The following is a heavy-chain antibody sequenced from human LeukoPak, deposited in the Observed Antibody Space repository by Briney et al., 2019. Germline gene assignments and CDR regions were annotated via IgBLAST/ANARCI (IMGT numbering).Heavy chain of an antibody. V-gene: IGHV3-7*03. CDR2: IKHDGSEK. D-gene: IGHD2-15*01. J-gene: IGHJ6*04. CDR1: GFTFSDYA. Sequence: GGSLRLSCAASGFTFSDYAMNWVRQAPGKGLEWVANIKHDGSEKYYVDSVKGRFTISRDNAKNTLYLQMNSLRAEDTAVYYCASVMVVVVAATSYYYYRMDVWRKGPSVTV. CDR3: ASVMVVVVAATSYYYYRMDV.